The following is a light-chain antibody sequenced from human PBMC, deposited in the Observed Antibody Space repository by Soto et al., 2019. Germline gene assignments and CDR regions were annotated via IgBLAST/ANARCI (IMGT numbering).Light chain of an antibody. CDR3: QQYGSSPLA. Sequence: EIVLTKSPDTVSLSPGERPTLSCRASQSVSTNSLAWYQQKPGQAPRPLIYAASSRATGTPDRFSGSGSGTDFTLNISRLEPEDFAVYYCQQYGSSPLAFGQGTKVDVK. CDR2: AAS. V-gene: IGKV3-20*01. CDR1: QSVSTNS. J-gene: IGKJ1*01.